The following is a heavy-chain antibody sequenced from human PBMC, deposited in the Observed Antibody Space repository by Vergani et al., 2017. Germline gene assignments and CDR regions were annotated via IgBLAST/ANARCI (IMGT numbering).Heavy chain of an antibody. D-gene: IGHD5-12*01. CDR1: GFSFAGYA. CDR2: LSGTGATT. Sequence: EAQLLESGGGLAQPGGSLRLSCAATGFSFAGYAMTWVRQAPGKGPEWVSTLSGTGATTYYADSVKGRFTISRDNSKNTLFLQMNNLIVEDTARYYCAKSPRRYXYYDSSPYYYMDVWGNGTTVTVS. V-gene: IGHV3-23*01. J-gene: IGHJ6*03. CDR3: AKSPRRYXYYDSSPYYYMDV.